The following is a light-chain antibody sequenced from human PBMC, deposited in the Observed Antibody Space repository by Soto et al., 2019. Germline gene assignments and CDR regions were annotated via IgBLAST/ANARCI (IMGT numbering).Light chain of an antibody. V-gene: IGLV2-8*01. CDR1: SSDVGGYNY. Sequence: SALTRPPSASGSPGRSVAISCTGTSSDVGGYNYVSWYQQHPGKAPKLMIYEVNKRPSGVPDRFSGSKSGNTASLTVSGLQAEDEADYYCSSYAGSSNVFGTGTKV. CDR3: SSYAGSSNV. J-gene: IGLJ1*01. CDR2: EVN.